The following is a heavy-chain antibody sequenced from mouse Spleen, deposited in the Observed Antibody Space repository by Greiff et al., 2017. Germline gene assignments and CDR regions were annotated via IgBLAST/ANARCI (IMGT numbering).Heavy chain of an antibody. J-gene: IGHJ1*03. CDR2: IDPETGGT. CDR3: TRRNYGSSNWYFDV. V-gene: IGHV1-15*01. Sequence: QVQLKQSGAELVRPGASVTLSCKASGYTFTDYEMHWVKQTPVHGLEWIGAIDPETGGTAYNQKFKGKAILTADKSSSTAYMELRSLTSEDSAVYYCTRRNYGSSNWYFDVWGTGTTVTVSS. D-gene: IGHD1-1*01. CDR1: GYTFTDYE.